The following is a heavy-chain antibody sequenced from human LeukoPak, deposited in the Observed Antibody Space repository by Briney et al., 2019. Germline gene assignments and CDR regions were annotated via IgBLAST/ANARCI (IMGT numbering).Heavy chain of an antibody. D-gene: IGHD5-12*01. CDR3: ARSGGYVLYFDY. V-gene: IGHV4-59*01. Sequence: SETLSLTCTVSGGSISSYYWSWIRQPPGKGLEWIGYISYSGSTNYNPSLKSRVSISVDASKSQFSLKLSSVTAADTAVYYCARSGGYVLYFDYWGQEALVTVSS. CDR1: GGSISSYY. CDR2: ISYSGST. J-gene: IGHJ4*02.